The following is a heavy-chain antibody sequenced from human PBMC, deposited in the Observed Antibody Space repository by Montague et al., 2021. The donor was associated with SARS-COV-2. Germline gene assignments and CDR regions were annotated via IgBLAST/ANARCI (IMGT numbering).Heavy chain of an antibody. J-gene: IGHJ6*02. CDR2: VYRSGSV. V-gene: IGHV4-39*02. CDR1: GGFISDSYY. D-gene: IGHD3-10*01. Sequence: SETLSLTCIVSGGFISDSYYWAWIRQAPGKGLEWLGSVYRSGSVXYNPSLKSRVSISVDKSKNHFSLRLTSATAAETAVYYCVRGAGDAHFAMDVWGQGTTVTVSS. CDR3: VRGAGDAHFAMDV.